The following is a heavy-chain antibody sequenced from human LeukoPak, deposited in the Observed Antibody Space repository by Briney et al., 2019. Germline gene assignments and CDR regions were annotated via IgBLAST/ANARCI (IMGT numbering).Heavy chain of an antibody. CDR2: IEPDGSEK. J-gene: IGHJ4*02. Sequence: PGGSLRLSCAASGFAFSSYWMSWVRQAPGKGLEWVANIEPDGSEKFYVDSVKGRFTISRDNAKNSLYLQMNSLRADDTAVYYCARDRGYSSAVVYWGQGTLVTVSS. CDR1: GFAFSSYW. V-gene: IGHV3-7*04. CDR3: ARDRGYSSAVVY. D-gene: IGHD6-19*01.